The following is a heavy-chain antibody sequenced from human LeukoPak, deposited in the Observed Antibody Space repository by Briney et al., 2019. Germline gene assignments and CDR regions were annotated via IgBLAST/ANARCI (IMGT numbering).Heavy chain of an antibody. J-gene: IGHJ5*02. CDR3: ARDHYYDSSGP. CDR2: IIPIFGTA. V-gene: IGHV1-69*05. Sequence: SVKVSCKASGYTFTSYAISWVRQAPGQGLEWMGRIIPIFGTANYAQKFQGRVTITTDESTSTAYMELSSLRSEDTAVYYCARDHYYDSSGPWGQGTLVTVSS. CDR1: GYTFTSYA. D-gene: IGHD3-22*01.